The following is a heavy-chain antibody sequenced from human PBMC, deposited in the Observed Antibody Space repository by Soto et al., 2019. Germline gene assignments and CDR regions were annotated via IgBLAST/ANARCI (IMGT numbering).Heavy chain of an antibody. Sequence: QVQLVQSGAEVKKPGASVKVSCKASGYTFTSYAMHWVRQAPGQRLEWMGWINAGNGNTKYSQKFQGRVTITRDTSASTAYMELSSLRSEDTAVYYCVRGRSGYTSFDYWGQGTLVTVSS. V-gene: IGHV1-3*01. J-gene: IGHJ4*02. CDR3: VRGRSGYTSFDY. D-gene: IGHD3-3*01. CDR2: INAGNGNT. CDR1: GYTFTSYA.